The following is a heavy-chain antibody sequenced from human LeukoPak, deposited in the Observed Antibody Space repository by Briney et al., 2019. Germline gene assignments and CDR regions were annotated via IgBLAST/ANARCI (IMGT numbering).Heavy chain of an antibody. CDR1: GFTFSSYA. CDR3: AKVEDIVVVPAAISAFDI. V-gene: IGHV3-23*01. Sequence: GGSLRLSCAASGFTFSSYAMSWVRQAPGKGLEWVSAISGSGGSTYYADSVKGRFTISRDNSKNTLYLQMNSLRAEDTAVYYCAKVEDIVVVPAAISAFDIWGQGTMVTVSS. CDR2: ISGSGGST. J-gene: IGHJ3*02. D-gene: IGHD2-2*01.